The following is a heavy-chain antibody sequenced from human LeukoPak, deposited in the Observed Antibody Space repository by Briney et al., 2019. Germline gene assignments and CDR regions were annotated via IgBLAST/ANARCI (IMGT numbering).Heavy chain of an antibody. Sequence: ASVKVSCKASGYTFTGYYMHWVRQAPGQGLEWTGWINPNSGGTNYAQKFQGRVTMTRDTSISTAYMELSRLRSDDTAVYYCAREGAGIAARPDYWGQGTLVTVSS. V-gene: IGHV1-2*02. D-gene: IGHD6-6*01. CDR3: AREGAGIAARPDY. CDR2: INPNSGGT. J-gene: IGHJ4*02. CDR1: GYTFTGYY.